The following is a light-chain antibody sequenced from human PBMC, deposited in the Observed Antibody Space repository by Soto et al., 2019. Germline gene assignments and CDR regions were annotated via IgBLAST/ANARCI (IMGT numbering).Light chain of an antibody. Sequence: QSALTQPASVSGSPGQSIAISCTGTSSDVGAYSYVSWYQHHPGKVPKLVIYDVTNRPSGISDRFSGSKSGNTASLTISGLQAEDEADFYCCSYTSASTYVFRSGAKV. CDR3: CSYTSASTYV. CDR1: SSDVGAYSY. J-gene: IGLJ1*01. V-gene: IGLV2-14*03. CDR2: DVT.